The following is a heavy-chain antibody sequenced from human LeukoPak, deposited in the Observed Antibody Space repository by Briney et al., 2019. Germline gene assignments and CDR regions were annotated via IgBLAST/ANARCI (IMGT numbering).Heavy chain of an antibody. V-gene: IGHV3-48*01. CDR2: IGIDSGNT. D-gene: IGHD1-1*01. CDR1: GFPFIEYS. CDR3: ARDHNYAFDN. J-gene: IGHJ4*02. Sequence: GGSLRLSCTASGFPFIEYSMNWVRQVPGKGLEWIAYIGIDSGNTKYADSVRGRFTISADKTKNSLYLQLNSLRVEDTAVYYCARDHNYAFDNWGQGTLVSVAS.